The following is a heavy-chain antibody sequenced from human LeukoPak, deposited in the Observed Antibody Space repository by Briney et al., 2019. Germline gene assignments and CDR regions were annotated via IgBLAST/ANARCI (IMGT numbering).Heavy chain of an antibody. CDR2: ISYDDGTNK. D-gene: IGHD5-18*01. CDR1: GFTFSTYP. J-gene: IGHJ4*02. CDR3: ARLNLGYGYFLEATKHDY. V-gene: IGHV3-30-3*01. Sequence: GRSLRLSCAASGFTFSTYPMHWVRQAPGKGLEWVAVISYDDGTNKYYADSVKGRFTISRDNSKNTLYLQMNSLRAEDTAVYYCARLNLGYGYFLEATKHDYWGQGTLVTDSS.